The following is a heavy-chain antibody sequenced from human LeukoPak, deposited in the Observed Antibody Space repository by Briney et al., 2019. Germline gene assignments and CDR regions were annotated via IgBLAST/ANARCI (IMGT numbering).Heavy chain of an antibody. CDR2: ISYDGSNK. CDR3: ARSKAVLWFGESLFDY. J-gene: IGHJ4*02. Sequence: GGSLRLSCAASGFTFSSYAMHWVRQAPGKGLEWVAVISYDGSNKYYADSVKGRFTISRDNSKNTLYLQMNSLRAEDTAVYYCARSKAVLWFGESLFDYWGQGTLVTVSS. V-gene: IGHV3-30-3*01. CDR1: GFTFSSYA. D-gene: IGHD3-10*01.